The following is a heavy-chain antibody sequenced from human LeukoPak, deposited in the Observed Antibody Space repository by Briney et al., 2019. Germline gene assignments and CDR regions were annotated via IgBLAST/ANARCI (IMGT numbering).Heavy chain of an antibody. Sequence: PSETLSLTCTVSGGSISSYYWSWIRQPPGKGLEWIGYIYYSGSTNYNPSLKSRVTISVDASKNQFSLKLSSVTAADTAVYYCSRSNWKDGVFDIWGQGTMVTVSS. CDR3: SRSNWKDGVFDI. D-gene: IGHD1-1*01. CDR2: IYYSGST. V-gene: IGHV4-59*08. J-gene: IGHJ3*02. CDR1: GGSISSYY.